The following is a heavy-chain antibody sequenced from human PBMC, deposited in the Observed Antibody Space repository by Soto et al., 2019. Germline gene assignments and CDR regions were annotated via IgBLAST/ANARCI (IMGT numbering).Heavy chain of an antibody. V-gene: IGHV4-39*01. CDR3: ARQRTQQLRYMDV. J-gene: IGHJ6*03. CDR2: IYYSGST. D-gene: IGHD6-13*01. Sequence: SETLSLTCSVSGGSISSSSYYWGWIRQPPGKGLEWIGSIYYSGSTYYNPSLKSRVTISVDTSKNQFSLKLSSVTAADTAVYYCARQRTQQLRYMDVWGKGTTVTVSS. CDR1: GGSISSSSYY.